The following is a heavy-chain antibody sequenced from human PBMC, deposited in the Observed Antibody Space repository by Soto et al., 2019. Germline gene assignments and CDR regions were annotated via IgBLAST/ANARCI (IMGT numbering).Heavy chain of an antibody. CDR3: AKGLTAYCGGDCYSDY. CDR2: ISGSGGST. CDR1: GFTFSSYA. Sequence: GSLRLSCAASGFTFSSYAMSWVRQAPGKGLEWVSAISGSGGSTYYADSVKGRFTISRDNSKNTLYLQMNSLRAEDTAVYYCAKGLTAYCGGDCYSDYWGQGTLVTVSS. J-gene: IGHJ4*02. V-gene: IGHV3-23*01. D-gene: IGHD2-21*02.